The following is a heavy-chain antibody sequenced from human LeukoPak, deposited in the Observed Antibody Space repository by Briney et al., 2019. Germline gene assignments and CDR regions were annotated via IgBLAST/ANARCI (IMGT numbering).Heavy chain of an antibody. D-gene: IGHD6-13*01. Sequence: GGSLRLSCAASGFTFSSYAMHWVRQAPGKGLEYVSAISNGGGSTHYANSVKGRFTISRDNSKNTLYLQMGSLRSEDTAVYYCAREEAGDFDYWGQGTLVTVSS. V-gene: IGHV3-64*01. J-gene: IGHJ4*02. CDR3: AREEAGDFDY. CDR1: GFTFSSYA. CDR2: ISNGGGST.